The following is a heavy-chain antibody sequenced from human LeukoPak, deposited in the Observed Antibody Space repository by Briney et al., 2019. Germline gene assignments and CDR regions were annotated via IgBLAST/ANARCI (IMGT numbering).Heavy chain of an antibody. CDR1: GGSISSYY. CDR3: ARGSIAAAGIDY. CDR2: IYYSGST. Sequence: PSETLSLTCTVSGGSISSYYWSWIRQPPGKGLEWIGYIYYSGSTNYNPSLKSRVTISVDTSKNQFSLKLSSVTAADTAVYYRARGSIAAAGIDYWGQGTLVTVSS. D-gene: IGHD6-13*01. J-gene: IGHJ4*02. V-gene: IGHV4-59*01.